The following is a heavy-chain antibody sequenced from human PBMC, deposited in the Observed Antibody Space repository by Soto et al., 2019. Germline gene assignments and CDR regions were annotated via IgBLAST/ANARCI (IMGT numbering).Heavy chain of an antibody. J-gene: IGHJ4*02. CDR2: IHFDGSTI. V-gene: IGHV3-74*01. CDR3: ARVAYISGYYHVDY. CDR1: GFTFSRYW. Sequence: EVQLVESGGRLVQPGGSLRLSCADSGFTFSRYWMHWVRHVPGKGLVWVSRIHFDGSTIHYADSVKGRFTISRDNAKNTLSFKMNSLRAEGTAVYSGARVAYISGYYHVDYWGRGTLVSVAS. D-gene: IGHD6-19*01.